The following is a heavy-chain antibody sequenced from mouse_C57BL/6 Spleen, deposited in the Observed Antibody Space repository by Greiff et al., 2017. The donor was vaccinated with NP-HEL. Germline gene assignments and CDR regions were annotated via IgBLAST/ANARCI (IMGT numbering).Heavy chain of an antibody. Sequence: QVQLQQPGAELVKPGASVKMSCKASGYTFTSYWITWVKQRPGQGLEWIGDIYPGSGSTNYNEKFKSKATLTVDTSSSTAYMQLSSLTSEDSAVYYCARWEGVYYGGYFDYWGQGTTLTVSS. D-gene: IGHD1-1*02. CDR2: IYPGSGST. CDR3: ARWEGVYYGGYFDY. J-gene: IGHJ2*01. V-gene: IGHV1-55*01. CDR1: GYTFTSYW.